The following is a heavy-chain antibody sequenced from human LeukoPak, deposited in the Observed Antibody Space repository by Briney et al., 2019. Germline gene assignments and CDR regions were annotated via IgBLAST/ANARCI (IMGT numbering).Heavy chain of an antibody. CDR3: ARGLTLLGYCSSTSCFMNY. V-gene: IGHV3-74*01. J-gene: IGHJ4*02. D-gene: IGHD2-2*01. CDR1: GFTLSSYW. Sequence: GGSLRLSCAVSGFTLSSYWMHWVRQAPGKGLVWVSRIDSDGSTTDYADSVKGRFTISRDNANNTLYLQMNSLRAEDAGVYYCARGLTLLGYCSSTSCFMNYWGQGTLVTVSS. CDR2: IDSDGSTT.